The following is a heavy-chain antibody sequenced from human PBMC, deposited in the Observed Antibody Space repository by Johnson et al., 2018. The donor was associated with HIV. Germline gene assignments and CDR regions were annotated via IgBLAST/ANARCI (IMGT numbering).Heavy chain of an antibody. CDR3: ARRSITSDGFDI. D-gene: IGHD2-2*01. J-gene: IGHJ3*02. V-gene: IGHV3-30*14. CDR2: ISYDGSNK. Sequence: HVQLVESGGGVVQPGRSLRLSCAASGFTFSSYAMHWVRQAPGKGLEWVTVISYDGSNKYYADSVKGRFTISRDNSKNTLYLHMNSLRAGDTAVYYCARRSITSDGFDIWGQGTIVIVSS. CDR1: GFTFSSYA.